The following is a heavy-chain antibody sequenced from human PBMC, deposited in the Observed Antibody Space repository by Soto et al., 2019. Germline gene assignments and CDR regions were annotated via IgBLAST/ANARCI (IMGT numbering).Heavy chain of an antibody. D-gene: IGHD3-16*01. CDR2: INTYNGNT. J-gene: IGHJ6*02. CDR3: AMVDVYVTPSPQDV. CDR1: GYTFTRYG. Sequence: QVQLVQSGAEVKNPGASVKVSCKASGYTFTRYGIGWARQAPGQGLEWMGWINTYNGNTNYAQNVQGRVTLTIDTSTSTAYMELRSLRSNATAIYYCAMVDVYVTPSPQDVWGQGTTVIVSS. V-gene: IGHV1-18*01.